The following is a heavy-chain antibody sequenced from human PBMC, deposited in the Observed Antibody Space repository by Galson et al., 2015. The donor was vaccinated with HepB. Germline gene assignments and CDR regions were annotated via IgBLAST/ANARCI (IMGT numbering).Heavy chain of an antibody. D-gene: IGHD3-3*01. J-gene: IGHJ4*02. CDR3: AKAGGWLLYTDY. Sequence: SLRLSCAASGFTFSSYAMSWVRQAPGKGLEWVSAISGSGGSTYYADSVKGRFTISRDNSKNTLYLQMNSLRAEDTAVYYCAKAGGWLLYTDYWGQGTLVTVSS. CDR2: ISGSGGST. V-gene: IGHV3-23*01. CDR1: GFTFSSYA.